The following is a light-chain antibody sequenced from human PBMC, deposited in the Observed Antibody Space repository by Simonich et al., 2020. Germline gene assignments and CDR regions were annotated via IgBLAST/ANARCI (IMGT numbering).Light chain of an antibody. J-gene: IGKJ2*01. Sequence: DIVMTQSPDSLAVSLGERATINCKSSQSVLSSSNNKNSLAWYQQKPGQPPKLLIYWESTRESGVPDRFSGSGSGTDFTLTISSLQAEDVAVYYCQQYYSTPYTFGQGTKLEI. CDR1: QSVLSSSNNKNS. CDR3: QQYYSTPYT. V-gene: IGKV4-1*01. CDR2: WES.